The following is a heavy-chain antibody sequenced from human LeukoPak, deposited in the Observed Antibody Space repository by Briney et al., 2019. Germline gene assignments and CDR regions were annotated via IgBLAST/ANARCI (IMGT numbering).Heavy chain of an antibody. D-gene: IGHD6-6*01. CDR2: ISSSSSYI. CDR3: ARVWSSSSPIDY. Sequence: PGGSLRLSCAASGFTFSSYSMNWVRQAPGKGLEWVSSISSSSSYIYYADSVKGRFTISRDNAKNSLYLQMNSLRAEDTAVYYCARVWSSSSPIDYWGQGTLVTVSS. CDR1: GFTFSSYS. V-gene: IGHV3-21*01. J-gene: IGHJ4*02.